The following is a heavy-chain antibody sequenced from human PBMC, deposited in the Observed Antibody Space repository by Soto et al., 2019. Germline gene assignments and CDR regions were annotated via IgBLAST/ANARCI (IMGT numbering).Heavy chain of an antibody. CDR2: FYPGDSDA. Sequence: VESLKISCVTSGYNFTTYWVAWVRQMPGKGLECVGIFYPGDSDATYGPSFLGQVTISADRSISTAYLQWSSLKASDTAMYFCARGGKGGSHFYAMGVWGQGTTVTVSS. CDR1: GYNFTTYW. D-gene: IGHD1-26*01. V-gene: IGHV5-51*01. J-gene: IGHJ6*02. CDR3: ARGGKGGSHFYAMGV.